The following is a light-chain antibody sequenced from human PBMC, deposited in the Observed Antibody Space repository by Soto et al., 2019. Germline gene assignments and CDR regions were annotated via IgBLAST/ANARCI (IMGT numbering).Light chain of an antibody. CDR3: QQYENSPIT. CDR1: QSVSSSY. J-gene: IGKJ5*01. CDR2: GAS. V-gene: IGKV3-20*01. Sequence: EIVLTQSPGTLSLSPGERATLSCRASQSVSSSYLAWYQQKPGQAPRLLIYGASSRATGIPDRFSGSGSGTEFTLTINRLEPEDFAVYYCQQYENSPITFGQGTRLEIK.